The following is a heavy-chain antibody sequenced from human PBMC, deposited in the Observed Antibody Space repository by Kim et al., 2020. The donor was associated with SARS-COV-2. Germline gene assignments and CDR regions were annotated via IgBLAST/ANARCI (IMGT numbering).Heavy chain of an antibody. V-gene: IGHV4-4*02. D-gene: IGHD3-3*01. CDR1: GGSISSSNW. Sequence: SETLSLTCAVSGGSISSSNWWSWVRQPPGKGLEWIGEIYHSGSTNYNPSLKSRVTISVDKSKNQFSLKLSSVTAADTAVYYCARDVTIWTSAGTAAAFDIWGQGTMVTVSS. CDR2: IYHSGST. CDR3: ARDVTIWTSAGTAAAFDI. J-gene: IGHJ3*02.